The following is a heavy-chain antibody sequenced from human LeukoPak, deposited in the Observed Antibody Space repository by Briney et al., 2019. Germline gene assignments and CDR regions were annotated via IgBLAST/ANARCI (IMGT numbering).Heavy chain of an antibody. CDR1: GGSISSSSYY. CDR3: ARGRWVTMGLDY. CDR2: IYYSGST. J-gene: IGHJ4*02. V-gene: IGHV4-39*07. D-gene: IGHD4/OR15-4a*01. Sequence: SETLSLTCTVSGGSISSSSYYWGWIRQPPGKGLEWIGSIYYSGSTYYNPSLKSRVTISVDTSKNQFSLKLSSVTAADTAVYYCARGRWVTMGLDYWGQGTLVTVSS.